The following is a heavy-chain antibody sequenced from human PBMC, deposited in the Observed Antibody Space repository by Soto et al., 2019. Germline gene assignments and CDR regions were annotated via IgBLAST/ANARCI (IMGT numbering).Heavy chain of an antibody. CDR2: IYTNEHI. CDR1: GGSISPYY. CDR3: ARDRLGEDQQPFDY. D-gene: IGHD6-13*01. Sequence: SETLSLTCTVSGGSISPYYWSWLRKQAGKGLELIGRIYTNEHINYNPSLRSRLTLSVDTSRNQFSLKLSSVTAADTAVYYCARDRLGEDQQPFDYWGQGTLVTVSS. J-gene: IGHJ4*02. V-gene: IGHV4-4*07.